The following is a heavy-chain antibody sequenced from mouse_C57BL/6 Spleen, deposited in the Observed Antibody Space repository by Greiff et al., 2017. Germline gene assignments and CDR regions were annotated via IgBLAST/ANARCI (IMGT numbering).Heavy chain of an antibody. CDR1: GYTFTDYN. CDR3: ARGRGSSHWYFDV. J-gene: IGHJ1*03. D-gene: IGHD1-1*01. V-gene: IGHV1-22*01. CDR2: INPNNGGT. Sequence: VQLQQSGPELVKPGASVKMSCKASGYTFTDYNMHWVKQSHGKSLEWIGYINPNNGGTSYNQKFKGKATLTVNKSSSTAYMELRSLTSEDSAVYYCARGRGSSHWYFDVWGTGTTVTVSS.